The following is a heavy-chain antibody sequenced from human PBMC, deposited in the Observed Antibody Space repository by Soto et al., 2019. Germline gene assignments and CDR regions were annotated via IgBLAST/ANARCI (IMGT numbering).Heavy chain of an antibody. CDR2: ISYDGSNK. D-gene: IGHD3-10*01. V-gene: IGHV3-30-3*01. Sequence: PGGSLRLSCAASGFIFSSYAMHWVRQAPGKGLEWVAVISYDGSNKYYADSVKGRFTISRDNSKNTLYLQMNSLRAEDTAVYYCARDKVYGSGSYYYYYYYGMDVWGQGTTVTVSS. CDR3: ARDKVYGSGSYYYYYYYGMDV. CDR1: GFIFSSYA. J-gene: IGHJ6*02.